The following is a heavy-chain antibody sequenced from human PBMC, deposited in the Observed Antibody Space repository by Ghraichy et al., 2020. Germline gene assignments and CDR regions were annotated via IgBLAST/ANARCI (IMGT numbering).Heavy chain of an antibody. CDR3: ARDLTIFGVVIIWSFDY. V-gene: IGHV3-48*02. CDR1: GFTFSSYS. CDR2: ISSSSSTI. Sequence: GGSLRLSCAASGFTFSSYSMNWVRQAPGKGLEWVSYISSSSSTIYYADSVKGRFTISRDNAKNSLYLQMNSLRDEDTAVYYCARDLTIFGVVIIWSFDYWGQGTLVTVSS. D-gene: IGHD3-3*01. J-gene: IGHJ4*02.